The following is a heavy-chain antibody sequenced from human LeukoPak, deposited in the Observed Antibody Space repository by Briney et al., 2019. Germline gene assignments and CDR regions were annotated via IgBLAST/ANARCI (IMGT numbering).Heavy chain of an antibody. J-gene: IGHJ6*03. CDR3: ARGIKEKWLSPRYYYYYYMDV. CDR1: GYTFTSYD. Sequence: ASVKVSCKASGYTFTSYDINWVRQATGQGLEWMGWMNPNSGNTGYAQKFQGKVTMTRNTSISTAYMELSSLRSEDTAVYYCARGIKEKWLSPRYYYYYYMDVWGKGTTVTVSS. CDR2: MNPNSGNT. D-gene: IGHD3-22*01. V-gene: IGHV1-8*01.